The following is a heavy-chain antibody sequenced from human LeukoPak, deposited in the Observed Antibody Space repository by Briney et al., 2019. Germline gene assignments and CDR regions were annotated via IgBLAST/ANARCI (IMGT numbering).Heavy chain of an antibody. CDR2: IYYSGST. Sequence: PSQTLSLTCTVSGGSISSGGYYWSWIRQHPGKGLEWIGYIYYSGSTNYNPSLKSRVTISVDTSKNQFSLKLSSVTAADTAVYYCARGGYWFGELLYSPLDYWGQGTLVTVSS. J-gene: IGHJ4*02. D-gene: IGHD3-10*01. CDR1: GGSISSGGYY. CDR3: ARGGYWFGELLYSPLDY. V-gene: IGHV4-31*03.